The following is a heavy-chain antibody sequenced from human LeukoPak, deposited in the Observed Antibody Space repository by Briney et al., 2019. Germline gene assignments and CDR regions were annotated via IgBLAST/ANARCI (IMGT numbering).Heavy chain of an antibody. D-gene: IGHD3-10*01. CDR1: GGSISSGDYY. Sequence: KTSETLSLTCTVSGGSISSGDYYWRWIRQPPGKGLEWIGYIYYSGSTYYNPSLKSRATISVDTSKNQFSLKLSSVTAADTAVYYCAREGEGSGSESFDYWGQGTLVTVSS. CDR3: AREGEGSGSESFDY. J-gene: IGHJ4*02. CDR2: IYYSGST. V-gene: IGHV4-30-4*01.